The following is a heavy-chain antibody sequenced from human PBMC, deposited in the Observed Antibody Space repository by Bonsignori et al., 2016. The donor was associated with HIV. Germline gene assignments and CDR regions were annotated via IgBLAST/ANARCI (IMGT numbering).Heavy chain of an antibody. J-gene: IGHJ1*01. D-gene: IGHD5-24*01. CDR2: ISSSSSYI. Sequence: VRQAPGKGLEWVSSISSSSSYIYYADSVKGRFTISRDNAKNSLYLQMNSLRAEDTAVYYCARGLEMVTNAEYFQHWGQGTLVTVSS. CDR3: ARGLEMVTNAEYFQH. V-gene: IGHV3-21*01.